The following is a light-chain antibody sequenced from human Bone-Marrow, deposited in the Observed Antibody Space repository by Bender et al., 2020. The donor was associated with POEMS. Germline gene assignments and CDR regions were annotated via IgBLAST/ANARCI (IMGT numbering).Light chain of an antibody. CDR3: CSYAGSYVV. CDR1: SSNTGSGYD. V-gene: IGLV1-40*01. Sequence: QSVLTQPPSVSGAPGQRVTISCTGSSSNTGSGYDINWYQHLPGTAPKLLIYGYNNRPSGVSNRFSGSKSGNTASLTISGLQAEDEADYYCCSYAGSYVVFGGGTKLTVL. CDR2: GYN. J-gene: IGLJ2*01.